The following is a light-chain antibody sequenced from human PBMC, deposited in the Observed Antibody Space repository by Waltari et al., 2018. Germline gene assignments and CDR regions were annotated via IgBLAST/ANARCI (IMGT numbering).Light chain of an antibody. V-gene: IGLV7-46*01. CDR2: DTR. J-gene: IGLJ3*02. Sequence: QAVVTQEPSLTVSPGGTVTLTCGSSSGAVTSGHYPYWFQQKPGQAPRTLSNDTRNKHSWTPARFSGSLFGGKAALTLSGAQPEDEANYYCLLSYSGARVFGGGTKLTVL. CDR1: SGAVTSGHY. CDR3: LLSYSGARV.